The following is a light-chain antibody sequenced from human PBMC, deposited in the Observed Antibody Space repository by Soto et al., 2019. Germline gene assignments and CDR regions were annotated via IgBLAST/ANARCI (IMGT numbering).Light chain of an antibody. J-gene: IGKJ5*01. CDR3: QQYTGPPTT. V-gene: IGKV3-20*01. CDR2: GAS. CDR1: QSVSSSF. Sequence: EIVLTQSPGTLSLSPGERATLSCRSSQSVSSSFLTWYQQKPGQAPRLIIYGASSRATGIPDRFSGSGSGTDCTLTITRLEPEDAAVYFCQQYTGPPTTFGQGTRLEIK.